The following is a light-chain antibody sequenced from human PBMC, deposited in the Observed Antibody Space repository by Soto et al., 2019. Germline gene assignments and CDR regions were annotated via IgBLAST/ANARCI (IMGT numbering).Light chain of an antibody. J-gene: IGKJ1*01. CDR1: RSVITN. V-gene: IGKV3-15*01. CDR3: QQFHNWPPWT. CDR2: GAS. Sequence: EIVMTQSPATLSVSPGERATLSCRASRSVITNLAWYQQKPGQAPRLLIYGASTRATGIPARFWGSGSGTDFTLTINSMQSEDFAIYYCQQFHNWPPWTFGQGTKVDIK.